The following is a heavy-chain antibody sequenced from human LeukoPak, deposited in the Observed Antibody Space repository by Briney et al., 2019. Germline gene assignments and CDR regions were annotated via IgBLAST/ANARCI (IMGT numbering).Heavy chain of an antibody. CDR1: GGSIESHF. CDR3: ARQRWGAAAGVPAYFDY. D-gene: IGHD6-13*01. V-gene: IGHV4-59*11. J-gene: IGHJ4*02. Sequence: SETLSLTCNVSGGSIESHFWTWVRQPPGKGPEWIGSMSYSGTSSHDPALEGRVTMSLDMPKKQFSLKLSSVTAADTAVYYCARQRWGAAAGVPAYFDYWGQGTLVTVSS. CDR2: MSYSGTS.